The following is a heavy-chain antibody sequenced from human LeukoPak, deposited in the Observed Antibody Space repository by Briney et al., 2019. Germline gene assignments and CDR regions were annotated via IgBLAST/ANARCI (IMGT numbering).Heavy chain of an antibody. D-gene: IGHD1-26*01. Sequence: GGSLRLSCTASGFTFGDYAMSWVRQAPGKGLEWVGFIRSKAYGGTTEYAASVKGRFTISRDDSKSIAYLQMNSLKTEDTAVYYCTRCSGSYLGYYYYGMDVWGQGTTVTVSS. CDR2: IRSKAYGGTT. CDR3: TRCSGSYLGYYYYGMDV. V-gene: IGHV3-49*04. CDR1: GFTFGDYA. J-gene: IGHJ6*02.